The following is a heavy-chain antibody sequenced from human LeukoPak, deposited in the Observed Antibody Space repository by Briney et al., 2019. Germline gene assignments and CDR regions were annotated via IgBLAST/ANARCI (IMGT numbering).Heavy chain of an antibody. J-gene: IGHJ4*02. CDR1: GYTFTGYY. V-gene: IGHV1-2*02. D-gene: IGHD3-10*01. CDR3: ARPSITMVRGANILAY. Sequence: ASVKVSCKASGYTFTGYYMHWVRQAPGQGLEWMGWINPNSGGTNYAQKFQGRVTMTRDTSISTAYMELSRLRSDDTAVYYCARPSITMVRGANILAYWGQGTLVTVSS. CDR2: INPNSGGT.